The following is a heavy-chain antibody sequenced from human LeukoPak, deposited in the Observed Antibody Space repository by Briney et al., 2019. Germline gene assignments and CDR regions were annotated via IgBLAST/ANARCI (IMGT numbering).Heavy chain of an antibody. D-gene: IGHD1-1*01. J-gene: IGHJ5*02. Sequence: KPSDTLSLTCAVSGYSISTGYYWGWIRQPPGKGLEWIGSILHSGITYYSPSLESRVTISVDTSKNQFSLKLSSVTAADTAVYYCARLRERTFDPWGQGTLVTVSS. CDR1: GYSISTGYY. CDR2: ILHSGIT. CDR3: ARLRERTFDP. V-gene: IGHV4-38-2*01.